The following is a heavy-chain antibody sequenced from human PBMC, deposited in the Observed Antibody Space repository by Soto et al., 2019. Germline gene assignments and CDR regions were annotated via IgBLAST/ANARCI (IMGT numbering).Heavy chain of an antibody. V-gene: IGHV4-39*01. J-gene: IGHJ6*02. CDR1: GGSISSNRNY. CDR2: VFYNGRT. Sequence: QLQLQESGPGLVKPSETLSLTCTVSGGSISSNRNYWGWIRQPPGKGLERIGSVFYNGRTYYNPSLKSRVTISVDTSKNQFSLNLSSVSAADTALYYCARLSFGYDMDVWGQGTTVTVSS. D-gene: IGHD3-16*01. CDR3: ARLSFGYDMDV.